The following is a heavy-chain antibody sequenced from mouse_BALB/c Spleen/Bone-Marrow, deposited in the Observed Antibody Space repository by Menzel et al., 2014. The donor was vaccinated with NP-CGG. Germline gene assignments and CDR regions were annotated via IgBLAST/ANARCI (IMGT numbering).Heavy chain of an antibody. CDR3: ARMITVVFPPAY. D-gene: IGHD1-1*01. CDR2: IHPGSGGT. V-gene: IGHV1-54*01. J-gene: IGHJ3*01. CDR1: GYAFTNYL. Sequence: QVQLQQSGAELVRPGTSVKVSCKASGYAFTNYLIEWVKQRPGQGLEWIGVIHPGSGGTNYNEKLKGKATLTADKSSSSVYMQSSSITSAESAVYVSARMITVVFPPAYWGQGTLVTVSA.